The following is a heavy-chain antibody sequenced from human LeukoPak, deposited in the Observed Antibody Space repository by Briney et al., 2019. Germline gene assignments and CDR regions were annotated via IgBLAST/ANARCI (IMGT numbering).Heavy chain of an antibody. D-gene: IGHD2/OR15-2a*01. Sequence: SETLSLTCTVSGGSINNYYWSWIRQPPGKGLEYIGYIYYSGSANYNPSLKSRVTISVDPSKNQFSLKLSSVTAADTAVYYCARTFFFRACMDVWGQGTTVTVSS. CDR3: ARTFFFRACMDV. V-gene: IGHV4-59*01. J-gene: IGHJ6*02. CDR2: IYYSGSA. CDR1: GGSINNYY.